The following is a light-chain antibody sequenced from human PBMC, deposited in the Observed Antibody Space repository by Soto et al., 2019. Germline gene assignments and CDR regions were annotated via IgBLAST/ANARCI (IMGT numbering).Light chain of an antibody. V-gene: IGKV1-5*01. CDR2: DVS. Sequence: DIQMTQAPSSVSASVGDRVTMTGLSSEDISTWLAWYQQKPGKAPELLMYDVSNLESGVPSRFSGSGSGTEFTLTISSLQPDDFATYFCQHYNTYSLTFGGGTKVDIK. J-gene: IGKJ4*01. CDR1: EDISTW. CDR3: QHYNTYSLT.